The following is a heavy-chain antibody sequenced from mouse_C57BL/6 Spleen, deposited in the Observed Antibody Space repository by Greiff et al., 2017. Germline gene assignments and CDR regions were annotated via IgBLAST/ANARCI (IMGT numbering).Heavy chain of an antibody. CDR3: AREGGYDYGFAY. V-gene: IGHV1-55*01. Sequence: VQLQQPGAELVKPGASVKMSCKASGYTFTSYWITWVKQRPGQGLEWIGDIYPGRGSTNYNEKFKSKATLTVDTASSTAYMQLSSLTSEDSAVYYCAREGGYDYGFAYWGQGTLVTVSA. CDR2: IYPGRGST. J-gene: IGHJ3*01. CDR1: GYTFTSYW. D-gene: IGHD2-4*01.